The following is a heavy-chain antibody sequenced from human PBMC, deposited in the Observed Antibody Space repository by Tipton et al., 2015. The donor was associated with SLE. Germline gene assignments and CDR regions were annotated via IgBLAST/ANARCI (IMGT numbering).Heavy chain of an antibody. Sequence: TLSLTCAVYGGSFSDYYWTWIRQPPGKGLEWIGEINHSGSTNDNPSLRSRVIMSVDTSKNQFSLKVTSVTAADTAVYYCARQANHYDILTGYYRYVMDVWGQGTSVSVS. D-gene: IGHD3-9*01. CDR2: INHSGST. CDR1: GGSFSDYY. CDR3: ARQANHYDILTGYYRYVMDV. J-gene: IGHJ6*02. V-gene: IGHV4-34*01.